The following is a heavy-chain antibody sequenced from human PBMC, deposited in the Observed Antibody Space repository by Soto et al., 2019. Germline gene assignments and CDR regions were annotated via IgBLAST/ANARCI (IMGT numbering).Heavy chain of an antibody. Sequence: PGGSLRLSCVASGFIFSNYEVDWVRQVPGKGLEWISYISDSGTTIYYAASVKGRFTISRDDARNSLYLQMNNLRDEDTAVYFCVKEYCTGGACFDAFDLWGQGTLVTVSS. J-gene: IGHJ3*01. CDR2: ISDSGTTI. CDR1: GFIFSNYE. V-gene: IGHV3-48*03. CDR3: VKEYCTGGACFDAFDL. D-gene: IGHD2-8*02.